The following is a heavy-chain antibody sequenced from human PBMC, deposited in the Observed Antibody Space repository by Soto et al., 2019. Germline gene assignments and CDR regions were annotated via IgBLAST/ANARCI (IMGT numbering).Heavy chain of an antibody. CDR2: IIDSGGST. V-gene: IGHV3-23*01. CDR3: AKGRSYYYYYGVDV. Sequence: WGSLRLSCAASGFTFSSCAMGWVRQAPGKGLEWVSDIIDSGGSTYYAGSVKGRFTISRDNSKSTLYLQMNSLRAEDTALYYCAKGRSYYYYYGVDVWGQGTTVTAP. J-gene: IGHJ6*02. CDR1: GFTFSSCA.